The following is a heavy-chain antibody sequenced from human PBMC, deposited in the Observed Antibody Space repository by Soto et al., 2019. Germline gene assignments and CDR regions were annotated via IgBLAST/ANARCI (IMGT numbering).Heavy chain of an antibody. CDR1: GDTFTDYY. CDR3: VRGGHVVVVTAALDY. Sequence: QVQLMQSGAEVKKPGASVKVSYKASGDTFTDYYIHWVRQAPGQGLEWMGTVNPSGGHTTYAQHFLGRVTMTRDTSTSTLYMELTSLTSDDTAIYYCVRGGHVVVVTAALDYWGQGTLVTVSS. J-gene: IGHJ4*02. V-gene: IGHV1-46*01. CDR2: VNPSGGHT. D-gene: IGHD2-21*02.